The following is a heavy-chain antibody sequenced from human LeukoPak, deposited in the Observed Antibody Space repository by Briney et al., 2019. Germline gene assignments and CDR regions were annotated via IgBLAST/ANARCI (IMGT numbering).Heavy chain of an antibody. D-gene: IGHD3-22*01. Sequence: PGGSLRLSCAASGFTFSAAWMSGVRQAPGKGLEWVGRIKSKTNGETVDYGAPVKGRFNISRDDSKNTVFLQMNSLKTEDTAVYYCSTAYGSSGSDWGQGTLVTASS. V-gene: IGHV3-15*01. J-gene: IGHJ4*02. CDR3: STAYGSSGSD. CDR2: IKSKTNGETV. CDR1: GFTFSAAW.